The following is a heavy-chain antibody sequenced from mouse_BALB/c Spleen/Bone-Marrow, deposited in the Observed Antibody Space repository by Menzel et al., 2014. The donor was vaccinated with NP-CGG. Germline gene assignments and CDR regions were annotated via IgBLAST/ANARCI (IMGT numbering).Heavy chain of an antibody. Sequence: EVQLVESGGGLVQPGGSLKLSCAASGFTFSSYTMSWIRQTPEKRLEWVAYISDGGGRAYYPDTVKGRFTISRDNAKNTLCLQMSSLKSEDTAMYYCARQLDSSGYVLDYWGQGTTLTVSS. D-gene: IGHD3-2*01. CDR2: ISDGGGRA. CDR1: GFTFSSYT. V-gene: IGHV5-12-2*01. CDR3: ARQLDSSGYVLDY. J-gene: IGHJ2*01.